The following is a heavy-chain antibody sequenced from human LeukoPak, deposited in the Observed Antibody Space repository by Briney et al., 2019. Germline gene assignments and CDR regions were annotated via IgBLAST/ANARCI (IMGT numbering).Heavy chain of an antibody. Sequence: SETLSLTCTVSGGSISSYYWSWIRQPPGKGLEWIGYIYYSGSTNYNPSLKSRVTISVDTSKNQFSLKLSSVTAAATDVYYCAREAMARFDYWGQGTLVTVSS. V-gene: IGHV4-59*01. D-gene: IGHD2-8*01. CDR1: GGSISSYY. J-gene: IGHJ4*02. CDR2: IYYSGST. CDR3: AREAMARFDY.